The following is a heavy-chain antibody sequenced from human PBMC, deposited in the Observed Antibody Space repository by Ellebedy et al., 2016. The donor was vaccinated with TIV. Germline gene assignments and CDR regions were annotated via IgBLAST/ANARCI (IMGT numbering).Heavy chain of an antibody. Sequence: GESLKISXAASGFTFKTYAMDWVRQAPGKGLEWVAVIGYDGRDISYADSVKGRFTISRDNSKNILYLQMNSLKAEDTAIYYCAKDVMTFLRPVFDVWGQGTMVTVSS. J-gene: IGHJ3*01. CDR3: AKDVMTFLRPVFDV. CDR2: IGYDGRDI. CDR1: GFTFKTYA. V-gene: IGHV3-33*06.